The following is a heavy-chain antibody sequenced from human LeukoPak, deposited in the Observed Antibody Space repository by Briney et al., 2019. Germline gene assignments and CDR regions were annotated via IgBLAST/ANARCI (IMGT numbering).Heavy chain of an antibody. Sequence: GESLRLSCEASGFIFSNYGMHWVRQAPGKGLEWLALIWYDGRTKFYADSVKGRFTIPRDNSGNTLFLHMTSLRVEDTAVYYCAREWGRIAVAGGPGYWGQGALVTVSS. CDR1: GFIFSNYG. D-gene: IGHD6-19*01. CDR2: IWYDGRTK. CDR3: AREWGRIAVAGGPGY. J-gene: IGHJ4*02. V-gene: IGHV3-33*01.